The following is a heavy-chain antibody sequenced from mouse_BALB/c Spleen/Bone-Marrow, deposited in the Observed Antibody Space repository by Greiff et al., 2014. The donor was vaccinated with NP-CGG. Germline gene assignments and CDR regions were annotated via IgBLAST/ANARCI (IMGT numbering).Heavy chain of an antibody. CDR1: GYNIKDYY. CDR2: IDPENGDT. J-gene: IGHJ1*01. Sequence: VQLQQSGAELVRSGASVKLSCKASGYNIKDYYMHWVKQRPEQGLEWIGWIDPENGDTEYAPKFQGKATMTVDTSSNTAYLQLNSLTSADTAVYYYNAAIYGSNYFDVWGAGTTVTVSS. CDR3: NAAIYGSNYFDV. V-gene: IGHV14-4*02. D-gene: IGHD1-1*01.